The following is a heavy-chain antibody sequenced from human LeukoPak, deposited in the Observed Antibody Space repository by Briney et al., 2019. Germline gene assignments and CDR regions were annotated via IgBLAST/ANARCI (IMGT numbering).Heavy chain of an antibody. CDR3: ASGSGWNSFDP. CDR2: IYSNGWT. CDR1: GGSISTDLYY. Sequence: SETLSLTCTVSGGSISTDLYYWTWIRQPAGKGLEWIGRIYSNGWTDYNPPLKSRVSISIDTSKNHFSLKMSLTTAADTALYYCASGSGWNSFDPWGQGTLVTVSS. V-gene: IGHV4-61*02. J-gene: IGHJ5*02. D-gene: IGHD6-19*01.